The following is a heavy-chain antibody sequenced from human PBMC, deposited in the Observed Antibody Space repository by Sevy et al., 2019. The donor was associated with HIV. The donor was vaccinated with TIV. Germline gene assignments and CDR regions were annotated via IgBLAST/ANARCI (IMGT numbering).Heavy chain of an antibody. CDR1: GFTFSNYG. V-gene: IGHV3-33*08. J-gene: IGHJ4*02. Sequence: GGSLRLSCSTFGFTFSNYGMHWVRQAPGRGLEWVAAIFSDGNYQYYVASVKGRVTISRDNSKNTLYLQMSSLRADDTAMYYCARESGSGWYVDSWGLGTLVTVSS. CDR2: IFSDGNYQ. CDR3: ARESGSGWYVDS. D-gene: IGHD6-19*01.